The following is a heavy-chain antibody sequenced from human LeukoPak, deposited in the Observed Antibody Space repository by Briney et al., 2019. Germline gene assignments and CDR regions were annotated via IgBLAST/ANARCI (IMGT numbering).Heavy chain of an antibody. CDR3: AKDSSGYYYVFQH. CDR2: ISGDGGST. J-gene: IGHJ1*01. D-gene: IGHD3-22*01. V-gene: IGHV3-43*02. CDR1: GFXFDDYA. Sequence: PGGSLRLSCAASGFXFDDYAIHWVRQAPGKGLEWVSLISGDGGSTYYGDSVKGRFTISRDNIKNSLYLQMNSLGTEDTALYYCAKDSSGYYYVFQHWGQGTLVTVSS.